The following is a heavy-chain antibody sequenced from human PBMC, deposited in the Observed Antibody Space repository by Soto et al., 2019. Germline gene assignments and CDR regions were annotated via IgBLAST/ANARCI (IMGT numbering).Heavy chain of an antibody. CDR2: IHYSGATP. Sequence: ASVKVSCKASGYTFTNYYMHWVRQAPGQGLEWMGVIHYSGATPTYAQKFQGRVTMARDTSTSTVYVELSSLTSEDTAVYYCERGGQDVDPIGSFDYWGQGTLVTVSS. J-gene: IGHJ4*02. V-gene: IGHV1-46*01. CDR1: GYTFTNYY. CDR3: ERGGQDVDPIGSFDY. D-gene: IGHD3-16*01.